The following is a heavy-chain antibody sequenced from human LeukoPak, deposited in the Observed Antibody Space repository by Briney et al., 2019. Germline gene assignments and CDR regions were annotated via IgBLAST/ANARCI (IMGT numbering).Heavy chain of an antibody. V-gene: IGHV3-21*01. CDR1: GFTFSSYS. J-gene: IGHJ6*02. Sequence: GGSLRLSCAASGFTFSSYSMNWVRQAPGKGLEWVSSISSSSSYIYYADSVKGRFTISRDNAKNSLYLQMNSLRAEGTAVYYCARDVPRFLEWLALDYYYYYGMDVWGQGTTVTVSS. CDR3: ARDVPRFLEWLALDYYYYYGMDV. D-gene: IGHD3-3*01. CDR2: ISSSSSYI.